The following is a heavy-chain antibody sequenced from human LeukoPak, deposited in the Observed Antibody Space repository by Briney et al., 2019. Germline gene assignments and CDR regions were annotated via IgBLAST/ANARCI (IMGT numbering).Heavy chain of an antibody. J-gene: IGHJ4*02. V-gene: IGHV3-23*01. Sequence: GGSLRLSCAASGLTLSSYAMSWVRQAPGKGLEWVSSISDSGSNTYYADSVTGRFTISRDNSKNTVYLQLNSLRAEDTAIYYCANSYSSSSAFYFDYWGQGTLVTVSS. CDR1: GLTLSSYA. CDR2: ISDSGSNT. D-gene: IGHD6-6*01. CDR3: ANSYSSSSAFYFDY.